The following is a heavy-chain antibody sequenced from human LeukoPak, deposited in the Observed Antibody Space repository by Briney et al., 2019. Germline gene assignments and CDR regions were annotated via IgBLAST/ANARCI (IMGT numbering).Heavy chain of an antibody. CDR2: INGYKGNT. J-gene: IGHJ4*02. CDR3: ARGTSGSFDY. V-gene: IGHV1-18*01. CDR1: GYTYSTYG. Sequence: EASVKVSCKASGYTYSTYGISWVRQAPGQGLEWMGWINGYKGNTNYAQKLQGRVTMTTDTSTSTAYMELRSLRSDDTAVYYCARGTSGSFDYWGQGTLVTVSS. D-gene: IGHD3-22*01.